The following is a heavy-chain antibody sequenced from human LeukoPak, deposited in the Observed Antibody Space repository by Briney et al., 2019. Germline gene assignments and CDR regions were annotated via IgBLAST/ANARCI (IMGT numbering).Heavy chain of an antibody. CDR2: INPILGIA. Sequence: SVKISCKASGGTFSSYAISWVRQAPGQGLEWMGRINPILGIANYAQKFQGRVTITADKSTSTAYMELSSLRSEDTAVYYCARGIPQFDYWGQGTLVTVSS. J-gene: IGHJ4*02. CDR3: ARGIPQFDY. D-gene: IGHD2-2*02. V-gene: IGHV1-69*04. CDR1: GGTFSSYA.